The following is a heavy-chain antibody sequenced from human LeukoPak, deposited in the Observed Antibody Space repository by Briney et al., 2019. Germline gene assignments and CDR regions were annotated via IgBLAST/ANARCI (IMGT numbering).Heavy chain of an antibody. Sequence: GSLRLSCAASGFTFNNYWMHWVRQAPGKGLVWVSRINSDGSSTGYADSVRGRFTISRDTAKNTLYLQMNSVRVEDTAMYYCAREEYSVRRGARLDHWGQGALVIVSS. D-gene: IGHD4-11*01. CDR1: GFTFNNYW. V-gene: IGHV3-74*01. CDR3: AREEYSVRRGARLDH. J-gene: IGHJ4*02. CDR2: INSDGSST.